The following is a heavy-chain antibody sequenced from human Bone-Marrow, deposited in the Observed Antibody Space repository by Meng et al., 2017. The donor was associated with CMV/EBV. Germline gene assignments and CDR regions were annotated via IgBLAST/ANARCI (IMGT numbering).Heavy chain of an antibody. Sequence: SYAISWVRQAPGQGLEWMGGIIPIFGTANYAQKFQGRVTITTDESTSTAYMELSSLRSEDTAVYYCARGQRVVPAAIFGVGGNWFDPWGQGTLVTSPQ. D-gene: IGHD2-2*01. V-gene: IGHV1-69*05. J-gene: IGHJ5*02. CDR3: ARGQRVVPAAIFGVGGNWFDP. CDR2: IIPIFGTA. CDR1: SYA.